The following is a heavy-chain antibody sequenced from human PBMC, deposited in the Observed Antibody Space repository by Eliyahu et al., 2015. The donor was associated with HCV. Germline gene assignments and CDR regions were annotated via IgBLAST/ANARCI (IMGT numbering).Heavy chain of an antibody. Sequence: QLQLQESGPGLVKPSQTLSLTCSVXGGXISSGGYXXSWXRXHPGKGLEWIGYSDYSGSTYYNPSLRSRLTISIDASKNQFFLNLNSVTAADTAVYYCATYVVGGSGRGSWGQGTLVTVSS. D-gene: IGHD1-26*01. CDR1: GGXISSGGYX. J-gene: IGHJ5*02. CDR2: SDYSGST. V-gene: IGHV4-31*03. CDR3: ATYVVGGSGRGS.